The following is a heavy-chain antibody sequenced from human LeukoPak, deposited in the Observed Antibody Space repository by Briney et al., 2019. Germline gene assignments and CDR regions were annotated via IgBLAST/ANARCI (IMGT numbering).Heavy chain of an antibody. CDR1: GGSIISHY. J-gene: IGHJ3*01. CDR2: IYNSGST. CDR3: ARDDYGVFAAFDV. D-gene: IGHD3-16*01. V-gene: IGHV4-59*08. Sequence: PSETLSLTCTVSGGSIISHYWSWIRQPPGKGLEWIGYIYNSGSTNYNPSLKSRVTISLDTSKNQFSLHLTSVTAADTAVYFCARDDYGVFAAFDVWGQRTLVTVSS.